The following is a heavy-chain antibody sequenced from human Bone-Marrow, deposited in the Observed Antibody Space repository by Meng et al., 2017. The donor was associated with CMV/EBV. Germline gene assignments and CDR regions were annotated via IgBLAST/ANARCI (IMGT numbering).Heavy chain of an antibody. CDR1: GYTFTGYY. V-gene: IGHV1-2*02. CDR2: INPNSGGT. CDR3: ARGPYSGYDRGWFDP. Sequence: ASVKVSCKASGYTFTGYYMHWVRQAPGQGLEWMGWINPNSGGTNYAQKFQGRVTMTRDTSISTAYMELSRLRSDDTAVYYGARGPYSGYDRGWFDPWGQGTLVTVSS. D-gene: IGHD5-12*01. J-gene: IGHJ5*02.